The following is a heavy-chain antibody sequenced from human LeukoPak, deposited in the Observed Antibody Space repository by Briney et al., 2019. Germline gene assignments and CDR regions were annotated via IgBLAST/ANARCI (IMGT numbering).Heavy chain of an antibody. CDR3: ARESGTNGWYDY. Sequence: SETLSLTCTVSGGSINTYYWSWLRQPPGKGLEWIGYIYYSGSTNYHPSLKSRVTISVDTSRNQFSLKLSSLTAAGTAVYYCARESGTNGWYDYWGQGTLVTVSS. J-gene: IGHJ4*02. D-gene: IGHD6-19*01. CDR1: GGSINTYY. V-gene: IGHV4-59*01. CDR2: IYYSGST.